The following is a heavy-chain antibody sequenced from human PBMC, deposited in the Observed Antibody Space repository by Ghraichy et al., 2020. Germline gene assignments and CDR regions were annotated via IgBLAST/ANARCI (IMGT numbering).Heavy chain of an antibody. CDR1: GFTFSNYA. CDR2: ISGSGGRT. Sequence: GGSLRLSCAASGFTFSNYAMTWVRQAPGKGLEWVSTISGSGGRTYYADSVKGRFTISRDNSKNTLYLQMNTLRAEDRAIYYCAKMGEADSAMVKTYCYGMDVWGQGTTVTVS. J-gene: IGHJ6*02. CDR3: AKMGEADSAMVKTYCYGMDV. D-gene: IGHD5-18*01. V-gene: IGHV3-23*01.